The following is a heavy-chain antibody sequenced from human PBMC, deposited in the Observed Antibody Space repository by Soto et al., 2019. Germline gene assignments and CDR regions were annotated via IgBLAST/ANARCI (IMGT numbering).Heavy chain of an antibody. CDR2: LYSSGST. Sequence: SETLSLTCTAPAGSISSSSYSWGWIRQPPGKGLEWIGRLYSSGSTYYNPSLKSRVTISVDTSKNQFSLKLSSLPAADTAAYYGARQGSGSWGRDYYYYGMDVLGQGTTVTVSS. D-gene: IGHD1-26*01. CDR3: ARQGSGSWGRDYYYYGMDV. CDR1: AGSISSSSYS. V-gene: IGHV4-39*01. J-gene: IGHJ6*02.